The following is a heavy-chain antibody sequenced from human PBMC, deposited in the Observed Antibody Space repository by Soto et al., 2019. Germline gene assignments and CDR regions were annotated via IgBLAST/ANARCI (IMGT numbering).Heavy chain of an antibody. V-gene: IGHV4-39*01. J-gene: IGHJ5*02. CDR1: GGSISSSSYY. CDR3: ASGRETGTTVVSWFDP. Sequence: SETLSLTCTVSGGSISSSSYYWGWIRQPPGKGLEWIGSIYYSGSTYYNPSLKSRVTISVDTSKNQFSLKLSSVTAADTAVYYCASGRETGTTVVSWFDPWGQGTLVTVSS. D-gene: IGHD1-7*01. CDR2: IYYSGST.